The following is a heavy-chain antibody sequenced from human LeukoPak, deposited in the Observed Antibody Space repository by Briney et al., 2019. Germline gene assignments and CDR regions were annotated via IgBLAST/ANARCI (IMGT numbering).Heavy chain of an antibody. J-gene: IGHJ3*02. CDR1: GFTFSSYG. Sequence: GRSLRLSCAASGFTFSSYGMHWVRQAPGKGLEWVAVIWYDGSNKYYADSVKGRFTISRDNAKNTLYLQMNSLRAEDTAVYYCAKGSITYYYGSGRGVFDIWGQGTMVTVSS. CDR3: AKGSITYYYGSGRGVFDI. V-gene: IGHV3-33*06. D-gene: IGHD3-10*01. CDR2: IWYDGSNK.